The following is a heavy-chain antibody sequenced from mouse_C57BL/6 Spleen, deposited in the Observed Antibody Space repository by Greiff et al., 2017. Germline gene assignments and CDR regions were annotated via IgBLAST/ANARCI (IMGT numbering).Heavy chain of an antibody. CDR2: IDPEDGVT. J-gene: IGHJ4*01. CDR1: GFYFTGYY. Sequence: EVQLQPSGAELVRPGASVKLSCTASGFYFTGYYMHWVKQRPGQGLAWIGRIDPEDGVTEYAQKFKGKATLTAATSSNTAYLQLNSLTSEDTSGYYCALSCDYATDYWGQGTSVTVSS. CDR3: ALSCDYATDY. V-gene: IGHV14-1*01.